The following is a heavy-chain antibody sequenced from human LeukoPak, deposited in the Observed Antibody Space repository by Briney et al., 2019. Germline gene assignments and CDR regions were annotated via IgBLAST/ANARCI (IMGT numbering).Heavy chain of an antibody. V-gene: IGHV1-2*02. CDR3: ALLFHIVGATFRGLRNDY. CDR2: INPNSGGT. D-gene: IGHD1-26*01. Sequence: ASVKVSCKASGYTFTGYYMHWVRQAPGQGLEWMGWINPNSGGTNYAQKFQGRVTMTRDTSISTAYMELSRLRSDGAAVYYCALLFHIVGATFRGLRNDYWGQGTLVTVSS. CDR1: GYTFTGYY. J-gene: IGHJ4*02.